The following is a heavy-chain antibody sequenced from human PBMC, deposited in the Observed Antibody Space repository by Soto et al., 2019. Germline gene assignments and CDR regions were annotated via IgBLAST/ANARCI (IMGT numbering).Heavy chain of an antibody. V-gene: IGHV3-23*01. D-gene: IGHD2-21*02. CDR2: VSYTGDTT. Sequence: GGSLRLSCASSGFTFSTYGMSWVRQAPGKGLEWVSSVSYTGDTTYYADSVEGRFTISRDNSKNTVYLQMNSLRTEDTATYYCASTAYGGDGQDYWGQGTLVTVSS. CDR3: ASTAYGGDGQDY. CDR1: GFTFSTYG. J-gene: IGHJ4*02.